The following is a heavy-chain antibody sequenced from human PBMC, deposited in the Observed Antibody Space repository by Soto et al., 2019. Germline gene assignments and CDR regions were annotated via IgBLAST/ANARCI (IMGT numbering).Heavy chain of an antibody. V-gene: IGHV4-34*02. CDR2: IDHSGGT. D-gene: IGHD3-3*01. CDR1: GGSFSGFS. Sequence: QVQLQQWGAGLLKPSETLSLTCGVYGGSFSGFSWTWLRQAPGKGLEWVGAIDHSGGTNYNSSLKSHVTITVDTSKNQSTLLLYSVTAADTALDYCARDRQYCNFWSGYQCEGPYGMDVWCQRTRVTVS. J-gene: IGHJ6*02. CDR3: ARDRQYCNFWSGYQCEGPYGMDV.